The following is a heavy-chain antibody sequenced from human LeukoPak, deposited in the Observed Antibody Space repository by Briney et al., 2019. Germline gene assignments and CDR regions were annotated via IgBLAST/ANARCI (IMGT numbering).Heavy chain of an antibody. CDR2: IIPIFGTA. CDR3: AGYYGSGSQPSNSFDP. D-gene: IGHD3-10*01. CDR1: GGTFSSYA. V-gene: IGHV1-69*13. Sequence: ASVKVSCKASGGTFSSYAISWVRQAPGQGLEWMGGIIPIFGTANYAQKFQGRVTITADESTSTAYMELSSLRSEDTAVYYCAGYYGSGSQPSNSFDPWGQGTLVTVSS. J-gene: IGHJ5*02.